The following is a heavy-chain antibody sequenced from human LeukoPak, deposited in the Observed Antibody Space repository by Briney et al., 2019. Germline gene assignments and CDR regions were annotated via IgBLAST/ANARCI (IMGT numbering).Heavy chain of an antibody. V-gene: IGHV3-74*01. Sequence: PGGSLRLSCAASRFGFGVYWMHWVRQAPGKGLVWVSRITGDGGTTNYADSVEGRFTISRDNAKDTLYLQMNSLRAEDTAVYYCARMITINREGEGYFDYWGQGTLVTVSS. D-gene: IGHD3-16*01. J-gene: IGHJ4*02. CDR3: ARMITINREGEGYFDY. CDR1: RFGFGVYW. CDR2: ITGDGGTT.